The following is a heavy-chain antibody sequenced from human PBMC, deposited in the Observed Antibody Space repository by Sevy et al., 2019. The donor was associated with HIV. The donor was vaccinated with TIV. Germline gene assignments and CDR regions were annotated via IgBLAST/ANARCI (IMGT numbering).Heavy chain of an antibody. D-gene: IGHD3-22*01. CDR2: INHSGST. CDR3: ARGPYYYDSSGYPLDY. CDR1: GGSFSGYY. J-gene: IGHJ4*02. Sequence: SETLSLTCAIYGGSFSGYYWSWIRQPPGKGLEWIGEINHSGSTNYNPSLKSRVTISVDTSKNQFSLKLSSVTAADTAVYYCARGPYYYDSSGYPLDYWGQGTLVTVSS. V-gene: IGHV4-34*01.